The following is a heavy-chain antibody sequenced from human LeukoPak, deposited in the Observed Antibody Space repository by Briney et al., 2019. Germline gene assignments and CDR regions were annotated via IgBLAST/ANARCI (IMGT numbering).Heavy chain of an antibody. CDR3: ARAVIAVAGLEAY. J-gene: IGHJ4*02. Sequence: GGSLRLSCAASGFTFSSYAMHWVRQAPGKGLEWVAVISYDGSNKYYADSVKGRFTISRDNYKNTLYLQMNSLRAEDTAVYYCARAVIAVAGLEAYWGQGTLVTVSS. CDR1: GFTFSSYA. CDR2: ISYDGSNK. D-gene: IGHD6-19*01. V-gene: IGHV3-30-3*01.